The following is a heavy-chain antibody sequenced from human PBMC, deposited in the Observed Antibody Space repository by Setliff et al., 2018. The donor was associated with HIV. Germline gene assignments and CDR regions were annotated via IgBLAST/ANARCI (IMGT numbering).Heavy chain of an antibody. J-gene: IGHJ3*02. Sequence: ASVKVSCKASGGTFSSYAISWVRQAPGQGLEWMGGIIPIFGTANYAQKFQGRVTITTDESTSTAYMELSSLRSEDTAVYYCARDRAHYYDSSGQMPFDIWGQGTRVTVSS. V-gene: IGHV1-69*05. CDR2: IIPIFGTA. CDR1: GGTFSSYA. D-gene: IGHD3-22*01. CDR3: ARDRAHYYDSSGQMPFDI.